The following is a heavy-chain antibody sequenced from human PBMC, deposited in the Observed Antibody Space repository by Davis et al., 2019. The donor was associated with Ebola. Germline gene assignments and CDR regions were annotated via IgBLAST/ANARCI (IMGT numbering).Heavy chain of an antibody. Sequence: ASVKVSCKASGYTFTSYYMHWVRQAPGQGLEWMGIINPSGGSTSYAQKFQGRVTMTRDTSTSTVYMELRSLRSEDTAVYYCARAGYNWNYSGTGYYYYMDVWGKGTTVTVSS. D-gene: IGHD1-7*01. CDR3: ARAGYNWNYSGTGYYYYMDV. V-gene: IGHV1-46*01. CDR2: INPSGGST. J-gene: IGHJ6*03. CDR1: GYTFTSYY.